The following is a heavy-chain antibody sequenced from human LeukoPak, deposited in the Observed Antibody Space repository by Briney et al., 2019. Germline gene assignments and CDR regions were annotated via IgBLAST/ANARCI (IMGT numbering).Heavy chain of an antibody. V-gene: IGHV4-34*01. CDR2: INHSGST. J-gene: IGHJ5*02. CDR3: ARWAHGRADRPRLFDP. D-gene: IGHD6-6*01. CDR1: GGSFSGYY. Sequence: SETLSLTCAVYGGSFSGYYWSWIRQPPGNGLEWIGEINHSGSTNYNPSLKSRVTISVDTSKNQFSLKLSSVTAADTAVYYCARWAHGRADRPRLFDPWGQGTLVTVSS.